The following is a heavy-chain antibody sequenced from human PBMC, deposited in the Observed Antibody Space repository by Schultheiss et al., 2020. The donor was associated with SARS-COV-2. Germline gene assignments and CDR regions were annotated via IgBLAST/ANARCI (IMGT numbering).Heavy chain of an antibody. CDR1: GYTFTGYY. CDR3: AREYGLSDYYYYGMDV. Sequence: GGSLRLSCKASGYTFTGYYMHWVRQAPGQGLEWMGWINPNSGGTNYAQKFQGWVTMTRDTSISTAYMELSRLRSDDTAVYYCAREYGLSDYYYYGMDVWGQGTTVTVSS. V-gene: IGHV1-2*04. CDR2: INPNSGGT. D-gene: IGHD3-16*01. J-gene: IGHJ6*02.